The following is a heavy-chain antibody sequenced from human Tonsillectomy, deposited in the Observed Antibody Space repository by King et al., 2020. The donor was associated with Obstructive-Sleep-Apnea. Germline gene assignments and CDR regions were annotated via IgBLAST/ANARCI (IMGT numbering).Heavy chain of an antibody. Sequence: QLQESGPGLVKPSQTLSLTCTVSGGSISSGGYYWSWIRQHPGKGLEWIGYIYYSGSTYYNPSFKSRVTISVDTSKNQFSLKLSSVTAADTAVYYCAREDILTASFRKYYYYGMDVWGQGTTVTVSS. V-gene: IGHV4-31*03. CDR1: GGSISSGGYY. J-gene: IGHJ6*02. D-gene: IGHD3-9*01. CDR2: IYYSGST. CDR3: AREDILTASFRKYYYYGMDV.